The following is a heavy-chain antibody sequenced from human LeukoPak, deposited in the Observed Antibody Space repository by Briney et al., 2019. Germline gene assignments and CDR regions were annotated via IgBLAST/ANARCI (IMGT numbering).Heavy chain of an antibody. CDR3: AKGVVAATNAAYYGMDV. Sequence: GGSLRLSCAASGFAFSNYWLTWVRQAPGQGLEWVANIKQDGSEKHYVDSVKGRFTISRDNAKNSLYLQMNSLRPEDTAVYYCAKGVVAATNAAYYGMDVWGQGTTVTVSS. V-gene: IGHV3-7*01. J-gene: IGHJ6*02. D-gene: IGHD2-15*01. CDR1: GFAFSNYW. CDR2: IKQDGSEK.